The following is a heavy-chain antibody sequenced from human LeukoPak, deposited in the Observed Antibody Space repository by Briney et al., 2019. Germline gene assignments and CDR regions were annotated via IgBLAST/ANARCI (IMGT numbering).Heavy chain of an antibody. CDR1: GFTFSSYW. Sequence: GGSLRLSCAASGFTFSSYWMSWVRQAPGKGLEWVVNIKQDGSEKYYVDSVKGRFTISRDNAKNSLYLQMNSLRVEDTAVYYCARVFWSIAYGDPFDYWGQGTLVTVSS. CDR2: IKQDGSEK. D-gene: IGHD4-17*01. V-gene: IGHV3-7*01. J-gene: IGHJ4*02. CDR3: ARVFWSIAYGDPFDY.